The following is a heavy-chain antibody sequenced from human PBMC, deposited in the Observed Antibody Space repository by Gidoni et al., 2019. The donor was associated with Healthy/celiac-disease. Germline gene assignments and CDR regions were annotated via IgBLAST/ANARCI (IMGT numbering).Heavy chain of an antibody. CDR1: GFTFSNAW. J-gene: IGHJ4*02. Sequence: EVQLVESGGGWVKPGGSLRLPCEASGFTFSNAWMSWVRQAPGKGLEWVGRIKSKTDGGKGRFTISRDDSKNTLYLQMNSLKTEDTAVYYCTTDPPYCSSTSCYLSWGQGTLVTVSS. V-gene: IGHV3-15*01. CDR3: TTDPPYCSSTSCYLS. D-gene: IGHD2-2*01. CDR2: IKSKTDGG.